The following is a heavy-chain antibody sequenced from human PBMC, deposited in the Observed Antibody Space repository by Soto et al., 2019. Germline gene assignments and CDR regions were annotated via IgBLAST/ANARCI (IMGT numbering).Heavy chain of an antibody. CDR3: AAAAYCGGDCYPIYYYYGMDV. D-gene: IGHD2-21*02. CDR2: IVVGSGNT. Sequence: GASVKVSCKASGFTFTSSAVQWVRQARGQRLEWIGWIVVGSGNTNYAQKFQERVTITRDMSTSTAYMELSSLRSEDTAVYYCAAAAYCGGDCYPIYYYYGMDVWGQGTTVTVSS. J-gene: IGHJ6*02. CDR1: GFTFTSSA. V-gene: IGHV1-58*01.